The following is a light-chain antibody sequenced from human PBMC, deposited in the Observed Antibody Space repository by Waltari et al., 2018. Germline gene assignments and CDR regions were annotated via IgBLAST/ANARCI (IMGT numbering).Light chain of an antibody. Sequence: SYELTQPPSLSVSPGQTTSITCSGDTLGDKFASWYQQKPGQSPVLVIYQDTNRPSGIPERFSGSNSGNSATLTISETQPMDEADYYCQAWDSSTGVFGGGTKLTVL. CDR3: QAWDSSTGV. CDR1: TLGDKF. V-gene: IGLV3-1*01. CDR2: QDT. J-gene: IGLJ2*01.